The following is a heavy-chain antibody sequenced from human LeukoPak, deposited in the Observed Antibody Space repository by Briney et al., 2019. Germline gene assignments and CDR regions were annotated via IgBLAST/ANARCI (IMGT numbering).Heavy chain of an antibody. CDR3: ARDVYYDSSGYYGDAFDI. Sequence: GGSLRLSCAASGFTFSSYEMDWVRQAPGKWLEWVSYISSSGSTIYYADSVKGRFTISRDNAKNSLYLQMNSLRAEDTAVYYCARDVYYDSSGYYGDAFDIWGQGTMVTVSS. CDR1: GFTFSSYE. V-gene: IGHV3-48*03. D-gene: IGHD3-22*01. J-gene: IGHJ3*02. CDR2: ISSSGSTI.